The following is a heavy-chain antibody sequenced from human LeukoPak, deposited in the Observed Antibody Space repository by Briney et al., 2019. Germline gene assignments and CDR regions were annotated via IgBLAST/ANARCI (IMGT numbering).Heavy chain of an antibody. D-gene: IGHD3-22*01. CDR2: ISAYNGNT. Sequence: GASVKVSCKASGYTFTSYGISWVRQAPGQGLEWMGWISAYNGNTNYAQKLQGRVTMTTDTSTSTAYMELRSLRSDDTAVYYCARDQSFPYYYDSSGVGDAFDIWGQGTMVTVSS. CDR1: GYTFTSYG. V-gene: IGHV1-18*01. J-gene: IGHJ3*02. CDR3: ARDQSFPYYYDSSGVGDAFDI.